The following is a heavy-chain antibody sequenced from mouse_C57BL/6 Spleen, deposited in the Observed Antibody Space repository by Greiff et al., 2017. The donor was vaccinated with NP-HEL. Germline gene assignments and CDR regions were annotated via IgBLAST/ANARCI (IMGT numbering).Heavy chain of an antibody. D-gene: IGHD4-1*01. CDR3: ARRETGPGWFAY. CDR2: INPNNGGT. Sequence: EVQLQQSGPELVKPGASVKIPCKASGYTFTDYNMDWVKQSHGKSLEWIGDINPNNGGTSYNQKFKGTATLNVDKSSSTAYMELRSLTSEDTAVYYCARRETGPGWFAYWGQGTLVTVSA. CDR1: GYTFTDYN. V-gene: IGHV1-18*01. J-gene: IGHJ3*01.